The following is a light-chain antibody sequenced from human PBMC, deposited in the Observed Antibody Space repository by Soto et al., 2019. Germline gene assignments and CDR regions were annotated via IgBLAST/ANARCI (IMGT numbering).Light chain of an antibody. J-gene: IGKJ5*01. V-gene: IGKV3-11*01. CDR1: QSVSSD. Sequence: IGMTQSPSKLSVPPGERATLSCRASQSVSSDLAWYQQKPGQAPRLLIYDASNRATGIPARFSGSGSGTDFTLTISSLEPEDFAVYYCQQRSNWITFGQGTRLEIK. CDR3: QQRSNWIT. CDR2: DAS.